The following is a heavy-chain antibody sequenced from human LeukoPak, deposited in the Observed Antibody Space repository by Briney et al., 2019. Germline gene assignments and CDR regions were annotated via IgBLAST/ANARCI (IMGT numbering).Heavy chain of an antibody. CDR1: GYTFTGYY. J-gene: IGHJ4*02. V-gene: IGHV1-2*02. CDR2: INPNSGGT. Sequence: ASVKVSCKASGYTFTGYYMHWVRQAPGQGLEWMGWINPNSGGTNYAQKFQSRVTMTRDTSISTAYMELSRLRSDDTAVYYCARVRRDGYNLDYWGQGTLVTVSS. CDR3: ARVRRDGYNLDY. D-gene: IGHD5-24*01.